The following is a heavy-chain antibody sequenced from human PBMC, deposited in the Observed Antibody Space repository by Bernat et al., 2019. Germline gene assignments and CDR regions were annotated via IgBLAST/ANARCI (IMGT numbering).Heavy chain of an antibody. V-gene: IGHV3-33*01. CDR1: GFTFSSYG. CDR2: IWYDGSNK. J-gene: IGHJ6*02. Sequence: QVQLVESGGGVVQPGRSLRLSCAASGFTFSSYGMHWVRQAPGKGLEWVTLIWYDGSNKYYADSVKGRFTISRDNSKNTLYLQMNSLRAEDTAVYYCARDVSRNNYYYYGMDVWGQGTTVTVSS. CDR3: ARDVSRNNYYYYGMDV.